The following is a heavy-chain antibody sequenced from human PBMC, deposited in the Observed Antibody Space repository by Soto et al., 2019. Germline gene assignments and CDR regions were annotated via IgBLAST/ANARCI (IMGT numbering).Heavy chain of an antibody. CDR2: INSDGSST. Sequence: EVQLVESGGGLVQPGGSLRLSCAASGFTFSSYWMHWIRQAPGKGLVWVSRINSDGSSTSYADSVKGRFTISRDNAKNTLYLQLNSLRAEDTAVYYCARDRIFGVLFNDYWGQGTLVTVSS. D-gene: IGHD3-3*01. V-gene: IGHV3-74*01. J-gene: IGHJ4*02. CDR3: ARDRIFGVLFNDY. CDR1: GFTFSSYW.